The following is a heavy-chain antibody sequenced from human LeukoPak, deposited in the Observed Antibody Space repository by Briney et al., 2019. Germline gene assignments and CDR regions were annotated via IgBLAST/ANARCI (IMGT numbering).Heavy chain of an antibody. D-gene: IGHD2-15*01. CDR2: INHSGST. CDR1: GGSFSGYY. J-gene: IGHJ4*02. CDR3: ARAPLTHYFDY. V-gene: IGHV4-34*01. Sequence: SETLSLTCAVYGGSFSGYYWSWIRQPPGKGLEWIGEINHSGSTNYNPSLKSRVTISVDTSKNQFSLKLSSVTAADTAVYYCARAPLTHYFDYWGQGTLVTVSS.